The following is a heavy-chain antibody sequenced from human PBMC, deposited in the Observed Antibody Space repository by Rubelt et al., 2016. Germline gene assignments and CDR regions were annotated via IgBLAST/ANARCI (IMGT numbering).Heavy chain of an antibody. CDR1: GFTFSSYA. CDR2: ISYDGSNK. J-gene: IGHJ4*02. Sequence: GGGVVQPGRSLRLSCAASGFTFSSYAMHWVRQAPGKGLEWVAVISYDGSNKYYADSVKGRFTISRDNAKNSLYLQMNSLRAEDTAVYYCARGRGDVGDSSLDYFDYWGQGTLVTVSS. V-gene: IGHV3-30*04. D-gene: IGHD6-6*01. CDR3: ARGRGDVGDSSLDYFDY.